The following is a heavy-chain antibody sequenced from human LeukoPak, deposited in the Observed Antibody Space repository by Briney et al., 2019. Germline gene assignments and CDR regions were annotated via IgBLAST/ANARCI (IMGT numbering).Heavy chain of an antibody. CDR3: TRDRGGYGGPDY. V-gene: IGHV4-4*07. Sequence: SETLSLTCTVSGGSISSYYWSWIRQPAGKGLEWIGRVYNTGSTNYNPSLKSRVTISVDTSKNQFSLKLSSVTAADTAVYYCTRDRGGYGGPDYWGRGTLVTVSS. D-gene: IGHD4-23*01. J-gene: IGHJ4*02. CDR1: GGSISSYY. CDR2: VYNTGST.